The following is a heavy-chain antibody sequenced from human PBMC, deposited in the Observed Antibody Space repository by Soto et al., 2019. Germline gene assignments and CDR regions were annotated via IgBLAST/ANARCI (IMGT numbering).Heavy chain of an antibody. CDR2: INIVGGAT. Sequence: GGSLRLSCAASGFTFSSYAMSWVRQAPGKGLEWVSSINIVGGATNFADSVKGRFTIPRDDSKNTVYLQMNSLRAEDTAVYYCAKNYFFDSWGQGTLVTVSS. CDR1: GFTFSSYA. V-gene: IGHV3-23*01. J-gene: IGHJ4*02. CDR3: AKNYFFDS.